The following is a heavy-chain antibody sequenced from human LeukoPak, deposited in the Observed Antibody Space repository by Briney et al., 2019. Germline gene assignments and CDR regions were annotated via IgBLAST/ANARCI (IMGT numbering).Heavy chain of an antibody. CDR1: GFTFSSYS. V-gene: IGHV3-48*01. D-gene: IGHD5-18*01. J-gene: IGHJ6*03. CDR3: ACTAYYYYYLDV. Sequence: GGSLRLSCAASGFTFSSYSMNWVRQAPGKGLEWVSYISSSSSTIYYADSVKGRFTISRDNSKNTLYLHMSSLRAEDTAVYYCACTAYYYYYLDVWGKGTTVTVSS. CDR2: ISSSSSTI.